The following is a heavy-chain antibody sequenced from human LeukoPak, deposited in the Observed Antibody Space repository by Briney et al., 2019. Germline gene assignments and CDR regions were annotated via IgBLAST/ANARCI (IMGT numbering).Heavy chain of an antibody. CDR3: ARQYYDILTDPNYFDS. Sequence: PGESLKISCKGSGYSFSNYWIGWVRRMPGKGLEWVGSILPGNSDTRYSPSFQGQVTMSADKSISTAYLQWSSLKAADTAMYYCARQYYDILTDPNYFDSWGQGTLVTVSS. J-gene: IGHJ4*02. CDR1: GYSFSNYW. CDR2: ILPGNSDT. D-gene: IGHD3-9*01. V-gene: IGHV5-51*01.